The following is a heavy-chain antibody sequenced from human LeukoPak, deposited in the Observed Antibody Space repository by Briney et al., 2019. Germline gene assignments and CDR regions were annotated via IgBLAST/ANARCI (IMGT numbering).Heavy chain of an antibody. CDR1: GGSFSDYY. J-gene: IGHJ4*02. V-gene: IGHV4-34*01. D-gene: IGHD2-2*01. Sequence: SETLSLTCAVYGGSFSDYYWSWSRQSPGKGLEWIGEINHSGSTDYNPSLKSRVTISIDTYKNQFSLRLNSVTAADTALYYCARIGSHCSGTSCYGDYWGQGALVTVSS. CDR2: INHSGST. CDR3: ARIGSHCSGTSCYGDY.